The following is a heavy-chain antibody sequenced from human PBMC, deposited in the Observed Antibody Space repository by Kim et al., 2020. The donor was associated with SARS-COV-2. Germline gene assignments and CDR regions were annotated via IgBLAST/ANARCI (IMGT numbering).Heavy chain of an antibody. J-gene: IGHJ4*02. V-gene: IGHV3-30*04. CDR1: GFTFSSYA. D-gene: IGHD3-9*01. Sequence: GGSLRLSCAASGFTFSSYAMHWVRQAPGKGLEWVAVISYDGSNKYYADSVKGRFTISRDNSKNTLYLQMNSLRAEDTAVYYCARGILTGYYYDYWGQGTLVTVSS. CDR3: ARGILTGYYYDY. CDR2: ISYDGSNK.